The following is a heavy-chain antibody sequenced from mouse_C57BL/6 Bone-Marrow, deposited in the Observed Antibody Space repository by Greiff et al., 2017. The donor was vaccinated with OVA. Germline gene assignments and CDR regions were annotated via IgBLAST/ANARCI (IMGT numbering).Heavy chain of an antibody. J-gene: IGHJ2*01. CDR3: AIARLRPYYFDY. D-gene: IGHD2-4*01. CDR2: IHPSDSDT. CDR1: GYTFTSYW. Sequence: QVQLKQPGAELVKPGASVKVSCKASGYTFTSYWMHWVKQRPGQGLEWIGRIHPSDSDTNYNPKFKGKATLTVDKSSSTAYMQLSSLTSEDSAVYYCAIARLRPYYFDYWGQGTTLTVSS. V-gene: IGHV1-74*01.